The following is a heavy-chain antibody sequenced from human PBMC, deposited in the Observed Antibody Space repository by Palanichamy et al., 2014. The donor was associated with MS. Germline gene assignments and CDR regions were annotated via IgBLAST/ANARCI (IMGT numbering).Heavy chain of an antibody. Sequence: QVQLMQSGAEVKKPGASVKVSCKASGYTFTSYDINWVRQATGQGLEWMGWMNPNSGNTGYAQKFQGRVTMTRNTSISTAYMELSSLRSEDTAVYYCARRAYYSASGSWPWFDPWGQGTLVTVSS. CDR3: ARRAYYSASGSWPWFDP. J-gene: IGHJ5*02. D-gene: IGHD3-10*01. CDR2: MNPNSGNT. CDR1: GYTFTSYD. V-gene: IGHV1-8*01.